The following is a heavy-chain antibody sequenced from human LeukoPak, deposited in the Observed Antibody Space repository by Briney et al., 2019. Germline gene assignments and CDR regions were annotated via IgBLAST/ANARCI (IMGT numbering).Heavy chain of an antibody. CDR2: ISGSGGST. V-gene: IGHV3-23*01. Sequence: GGSLRLSCAASGFTFSSYAMSWVRQAPGKGLEWVSAISGSGGSTYYADSVKGRFTISRDNSKNTLYLQMNSLRAEDTAVYYCAKDRGGITMVRGGLDIWGQGTMVTVSS. CDR1: GFTFSSYA. D-gene: IGHD3-10*01. CDR3: AKDRGGITMVRGGLDI. J-gene: IGHJ3*02.